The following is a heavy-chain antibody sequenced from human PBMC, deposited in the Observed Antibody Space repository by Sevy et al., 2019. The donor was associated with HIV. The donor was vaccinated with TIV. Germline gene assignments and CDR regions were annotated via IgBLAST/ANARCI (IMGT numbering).Heavy chain of an antibody. D-gene: IGHD3-9*01. CDR2: IIPIFGTA. J-gene: IGHJ6*03. V-gene: IGHV1-69*06. Sequence: ASVKVSCKASGGTFSSYAISWVRQAPGQGLEWMGGIIPIFGTANYAQKFQGRVTITADKSTSTAYMELSSLRSEDTAVYYCASTHYHILTGYYTANYYYYMDVWGKGTTVTVSS. CDR3: ASTHYHILTGYYTANYYYYMDV. CDR1: GGTFSSYA.